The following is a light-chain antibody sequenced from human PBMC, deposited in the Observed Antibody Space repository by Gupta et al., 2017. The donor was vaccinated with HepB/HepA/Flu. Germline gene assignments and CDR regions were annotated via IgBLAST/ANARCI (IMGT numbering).Light chain of an antibody. J-gene: IGKJ5*01. V-gene: IGKV6-21*01. CDR1: ESVGTG. Sequence: EIVLTQSPDFQSVTPGEKITITCRASESVGTGLHWYQQKPNQSPKLLVKYASLSSSGVPSRFNGRGSGTDFTLTMNSLEREDVATYDCHQSSSVPITFGQGSRLDIK. CDR2: YAS. CDR3: HQSSSVPIT.